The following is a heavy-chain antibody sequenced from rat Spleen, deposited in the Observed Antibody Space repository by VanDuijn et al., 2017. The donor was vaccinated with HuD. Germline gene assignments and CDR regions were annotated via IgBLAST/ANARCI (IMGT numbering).Heavy chain of an antibody. J-gene: IGHJ1*01. Sequence: EVQLVESDGGLVQPGRSLKLSCAASGFISSDHYVAWVRQAPTKGLEWVATINYDGTATYYRESVMGRFTISRDDGESTVDLQMSSLRSEDTATYYWGRLFNNYGYWYFDFWGPGTTVTVSS. V-gene: IGHV5-29*01. CDR3: GRLFNNYGYWYFDF. CDR2: INYDGTAT. CDR1: GFISSDHY. D-gene: IGHD1-5*01.